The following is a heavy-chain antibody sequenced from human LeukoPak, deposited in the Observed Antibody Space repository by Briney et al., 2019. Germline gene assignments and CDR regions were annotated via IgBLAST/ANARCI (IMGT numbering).Heavy chain of an antibody. J-gene: IGHJ4*02. CDR3: GRAYGAGSCDY. Sequence: GGSLRLSCAASGFTSGNHWMSWLRQAPGKGLEWVANINQDGSEKYYVDSVKGRFTISRDNAKNSLYLQMNSLRAEDTAVYYCGRAYGAGSCDYWGQGTLVTVSS. D-gene: IGHD3-10*01. V-gene: IGHV3-7*01. CDR1: GFTSGNHW. CDR2: INQDGSEK.